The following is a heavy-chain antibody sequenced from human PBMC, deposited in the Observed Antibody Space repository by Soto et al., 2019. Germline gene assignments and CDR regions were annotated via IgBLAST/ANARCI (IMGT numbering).Heavy chain of an antibody. CDR3: ARHGLDYGSGSYYNVGYYYYGMDV. CDR1: GYSFTGYW. J-gene: IGHJ6*02. D-gene: IGHD3-10*01. CDR2: IYPGDSDT. V-gene: IGHV5-51*01. Sequence: PGESLKISCKGSGYSFTGYWIGWVRQMPGKGLEWMGIIYPGDSDTRYSPSFQGQVTISADKSISTAYLQWSSLKASDTAMYYCARHGLDYGSGSYYNVGYYYYGMDVWGQGTTVTVSS.